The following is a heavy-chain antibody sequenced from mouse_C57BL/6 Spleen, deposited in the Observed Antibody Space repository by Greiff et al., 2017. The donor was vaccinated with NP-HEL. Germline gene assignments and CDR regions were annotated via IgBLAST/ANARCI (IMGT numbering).Heavy chain of an antibody. Sequence: VQLQQSGAELVKPGASVKMSCKASGYTFTSYWITWVKQRPGQGLEWIGDIYPGSGSTNYNEKFKSKATLTVDTSSSTAYMQLSSLTSEDSAVYYCAKGIYYDYGYAMDYWGQGTSVTVSS. J-gene: IGHJ4*01. CDR3: AKGIYYDYGYAMDY. CDR1: GYTFTSYW. CDR2: IYPGSGST. V-gene: IGHV1-55*01. D-gene: IGHD2-4*01.